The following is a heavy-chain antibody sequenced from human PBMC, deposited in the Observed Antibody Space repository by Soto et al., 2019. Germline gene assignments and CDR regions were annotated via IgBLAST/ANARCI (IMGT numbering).Heavy chain of an antibody. CDR3: ARLVVVTAIPYYYYGMDV. J-gene: IGHJ6*02. V-gene: IGHV4-39*01. CDR2: IYYSGST. CDR1: GGAIISSSYY. Sequence: SETLSLTCTVSGGAIISSSYYCCGIRQPPGRGLELIGSIYYSGSTYYNPSLKSRVTISVDTSKNQFSLKLSSVTAADTAVYYCARLVVVTAIPYYYYGMDVWGQGTTVTVSS. D-gene: IGHD2-21*02.